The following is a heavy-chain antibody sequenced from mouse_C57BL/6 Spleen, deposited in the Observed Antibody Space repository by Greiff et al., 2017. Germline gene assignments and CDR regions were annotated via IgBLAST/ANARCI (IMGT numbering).Heavy chain of an antibody. J-gene: IGHJ4*01. Sequence: EVKLQESGPELVKPGASVKIPCKASGYTFTDYNMDWVKQSHGKSLEWIGDINPNNGGTIYNQKFKGKATLTVDKSSSTAYMELRSLTSEDTAVYYCASSISRDYAMDYWGQGTSVTVSS. V-gene: IGHV1-18*01. CDR1: GYTFTDYN. CDR3: ASSISRDYAMDY. CDR2: INPNNGGT.